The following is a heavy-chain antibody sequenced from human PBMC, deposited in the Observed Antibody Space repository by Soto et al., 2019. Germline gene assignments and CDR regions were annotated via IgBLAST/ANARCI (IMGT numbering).Heavy chain of an antibody. CDR2: IGGSGGYK. Sequence: EVQLLESGGGLVQPGGSLRLSCAASGFFFSSYALSWVRQAPGKGLEWVSGIGGSGGYKYYADSVKGRFTISRDNSKNTLYLQIERLGAKATAVDYCDKDAATVSCGCNHFDYWGQGTLVAVSS. V-gene: IGHV3-23*01. J-gene: IGHJ4*02. D-gene: IGHD6-25*01. CDR3: DKDAATVSCGCNHFDY. CDR1: GFFFSSYA.